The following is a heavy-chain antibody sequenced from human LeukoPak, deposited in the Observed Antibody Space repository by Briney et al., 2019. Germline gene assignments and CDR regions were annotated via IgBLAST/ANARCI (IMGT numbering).Heavy chain of an antibody. CDR2: IYTSGST. Sequence: PSEALSLTCTVSGGSISSYYWSWIRQPAGKGLEWIGRIYTSGSTNYNPSLKSRVTMSVDTSKNQFSLKLSSVTAADTAVYYCARDRSGYDFYYYYYMDVWGKGTTVTISS. V-gene: IGHV4-4*07. J-gene: IGHJ6*03. D-gene: IGHD5-12*01. CDR1: GGSISSYY. CDR3: ARDRSGYDFYYYYYMDV.